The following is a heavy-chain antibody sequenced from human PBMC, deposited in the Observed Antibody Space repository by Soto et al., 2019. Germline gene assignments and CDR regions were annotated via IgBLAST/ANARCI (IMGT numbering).Heavy chain of an antibody. D-gene: IGHD3-9*01. J-gene: IGHJ3*02. CDR1: GYTFTSYG. CDR2: ISAYNGNT. CDR3: ARVDYVIFTGYCRRIRAFDI. V-gene: IGHV1-18*01. Sequence: ASENVACKASGYTFTSYGISWVRQAPGQGLEWMGWISAYNGNTNYAQKLQGRVTMTTDTSTSTAYMELRSLRSDDTAVYYCARVDYVIFTGYCRRIRAFDIWGQGTMVTVSS.